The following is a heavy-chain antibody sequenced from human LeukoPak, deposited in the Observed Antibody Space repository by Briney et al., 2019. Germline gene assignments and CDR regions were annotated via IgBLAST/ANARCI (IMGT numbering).Heavy chain of an antibody. V-gene: IGHV4-39*02. CDR2: IYYSGST. D-gene: IGHD3-22*01. Sequence: SETLSLTCTVSGGSISSSSYYWGWIRQPPGKGLEWIGSIYYSGSTYYNPSLKSRVTISVDTSKNQFSLKLSSVTAADTAVYYCARDNYCDSSGYLDWGQGTLVTVSS. CDR1: GGSISSSSYY. J-gene: IGHJ4*02. CDR3: ARDNYCDSSGYLD.